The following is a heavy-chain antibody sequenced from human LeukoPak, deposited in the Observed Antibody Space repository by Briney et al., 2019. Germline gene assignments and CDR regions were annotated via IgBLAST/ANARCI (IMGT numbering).Heavy chain of an antibody. CDR2: IYNSGST. Sequence: PSETLSLTCTVSGGSISSSSYYWGWIRQPPGKGLEWIGSIYNSGSTYYNPSLKSRVTISVDTSKNQFSLKLSSVTAADTAVYYCARATVTQIDYWGQGTLVTVSS. CDR1: GGSISSSSYY. V-gene: IGHV4-39*07. D-gene: IGHD4-17*01. CDR3: ARATVTQIDY. J-gene: IGHJ4*02.